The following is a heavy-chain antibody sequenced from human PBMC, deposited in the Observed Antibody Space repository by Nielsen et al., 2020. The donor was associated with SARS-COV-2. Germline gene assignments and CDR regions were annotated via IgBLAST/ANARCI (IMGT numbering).Heavy chain of an antibody. D-gene: IGHD2-21*01. CDR3: AREPLSGDDAFDI. V-gene: IGHV4-59*12. CDR2: IYYSGST. CDR1: GGSISSYY. J-gene: IGHJ3*02. Sequence: SETLSLTCTVSGGSISSYYWSRIRQPPGKGLEWIGYIYYSGSTNYNPSLKSRVTISVDTSKNQFSLKLSSVTAADTAVYYCAREPLSGDDAFDIWGQGTMVTVSS.